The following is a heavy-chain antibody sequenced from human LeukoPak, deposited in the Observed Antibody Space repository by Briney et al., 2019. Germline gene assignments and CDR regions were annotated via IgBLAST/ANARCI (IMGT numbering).Heavy chain of an antibody. D-gene: IGHD6-19*01. V-gene: IGHV3-30-3*01. J-gene: IGHJ4*02. CDR1: GFTFSSYA. Sequence: GGSLRLSCAASGFTFSSYAMHWVRQAPGKGLGWVAVISYDGSNTYYADSVKGRFTISRDKSKNMLYLQMSSLRAEDTAVYYCAKDVRTIIAVAGTFDDWGQGTLVTVSS. CDR2: ISYDGSNT. CDR3: AKDVRTIIAVAGTFDD.